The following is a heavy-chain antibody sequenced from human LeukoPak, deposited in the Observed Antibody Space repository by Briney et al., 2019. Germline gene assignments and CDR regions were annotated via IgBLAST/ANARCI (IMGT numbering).Heavy chain of an antibody. J-gene: IGHJ4*02. CDR1: GGPISSGGYY. V-gene: IGHV4-31*03. Sequence: SETLSLTCTVSGGPISSGGYYWSCSRQHPGKGLEWIGYIYYSGSTYYNPSLKSRVTISVDTSKNQFSLKLSSVTAADTAVYYCAGVVKIVVVAAALLGDYYFDYWGQGTLVTVSS. CDR2: IYYSGST. D-gene: IGHD2-2*01. CDR3: AGVVKIVVVAAALLGDYYFDY.